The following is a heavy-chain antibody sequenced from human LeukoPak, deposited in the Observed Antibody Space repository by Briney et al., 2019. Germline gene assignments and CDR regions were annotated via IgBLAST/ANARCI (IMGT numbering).Heavy chain of an antibody. J-gene: IGHJ5*02. CDR3: ARLGGYDFWSGYRYSPYNWFDP. CDR1: GFTFSSYG. CDR2: ISYDGSNK. V-gene: IGHV3-30*03. D-gene: IGHD3-3*01. Sequence: GGSLRLSCAASGFTFSSYGMHWVRQAPGKGLEWVAVISYDGSNKYYADSVKGRFTISRDNSKNTLYLQMNSLRAEDTAVYYCARLGGYDFWSGYRYSPYNWFDPWGQGTLVTVSS.